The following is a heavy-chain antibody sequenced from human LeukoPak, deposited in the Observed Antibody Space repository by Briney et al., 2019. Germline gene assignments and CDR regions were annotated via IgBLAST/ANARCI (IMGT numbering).Heavy chain of an antibody. V-gene: IGHV4-34*01. D-gene: IGHD2-8*01. J-gene: IGHJ5*01. CDR3: ARGPYCTTLNCYPWFDS. CDR2: INHSGTT. CDR1: GGSLSGFY. Sequence: SETLSLTCAVHGGSLSGFYWSWIRQPPGKGLEWIREINHSGTTNYNPSLKSRVTISVDTSKNQVSLDLASVTAADTAVYYCARGPYCTTLNCYPWFDSWGQGILVTVSS.